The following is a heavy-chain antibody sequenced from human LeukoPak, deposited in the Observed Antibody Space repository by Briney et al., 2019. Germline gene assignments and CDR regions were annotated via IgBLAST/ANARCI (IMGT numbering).Heavy chain of an antibody. CDR1: GGSISSYY. J-gene: IGHJ4*02. Sequence: SETLSLTCTVSGGSISSYYWSWIRQPPGEGLEWIGYIYYSGSTNYNPSLKSRVTISVDTSKNQFSLKLSSVTAADTAVYYCARVDPPSGDTPYYFDYWGQGTLVTVSS. CDR2: IYYSGST. V-gene: IGHV4-59*01. CDR3: ARVDPPSGDTPYYFDY. D-gene: IGHD4-17*01.